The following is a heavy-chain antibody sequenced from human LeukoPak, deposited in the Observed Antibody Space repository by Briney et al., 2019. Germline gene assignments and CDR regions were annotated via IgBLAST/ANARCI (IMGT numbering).Heavy chain of an antibody. Sequence: GGSLRLSCAASGFTFSNYCMAWVRQAPGKGLELVANVEKDGSWKNYVDSVKCRFIISRDNAKNSLYLQMNSLRVEDTAVYFCAREVATGTGAYNYWGQGTLVTVSS. CDR2: VEKDGSWK. CDR1: GFTFSNYC. CDR3: AREVATGTGAYNY. J-gene: IGHJ4*02. V-gene: IGHV3-7*01. D-gene: IGHD6-13*01.